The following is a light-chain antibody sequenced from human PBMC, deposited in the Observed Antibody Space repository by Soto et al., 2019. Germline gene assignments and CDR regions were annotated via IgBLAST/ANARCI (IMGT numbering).Light chain of an antibody. J-gene: IGKJ1*01. CDR2: DAS. Sequence: EIVLTQSPATLSLSPGERAILSCRASQSVGTYLAWYQQKPGQAPRLLIYDASNRATGIPARFSGSGSGIDFTLTISSLEPEDFAVYYCQQRSNMWTFGQGTKVDIK. V-gene: IGKV3-11*01. CDR3: QQRSNMWT. CDR1: QSVGTY.